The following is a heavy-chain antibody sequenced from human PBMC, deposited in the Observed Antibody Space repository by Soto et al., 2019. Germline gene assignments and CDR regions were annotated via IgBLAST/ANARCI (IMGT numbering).Heavy chain of an antibody. V-gene: IGHV4-39*01. Sequence: WETLSLTCTVSGGSISSSSYYWGWIRQPPGKGLEWIGCIYYSGRTYYNPSLKSRVTISVDTSKNQFSLKLSSVTDADTAVYYCATGYSSSWPYFDYWGQGTLVTVS. CDR2: IYYSGRT. CDR3: ATGYSSSWPYFDY. D-gene: IGHD6-13*01. J-gene: IGHJ4*02. CDR1: GGSISSSSYY.